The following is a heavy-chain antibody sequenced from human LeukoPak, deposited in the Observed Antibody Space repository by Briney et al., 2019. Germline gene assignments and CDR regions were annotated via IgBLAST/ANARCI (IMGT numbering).Heavy chain of an antibody. CDR3: ARDGYDSSGYYFDY. CDR1: GYTFTSYA. Sequence: GASVKVSCKASGYTFTSYAMHWVRQAPGQRLEWMGWINAGNGNTKYSQEFQGRVTITRDTSASTAYMELSSLRSEDMAVYYCARDGYDSSGYYFDYWGQGTLVTVSS. V-gene: IGHV1-3*03. CDR2: INAGNGNT. J-gene: IGHJ4*02. D-gene: IGHD3-22*01.